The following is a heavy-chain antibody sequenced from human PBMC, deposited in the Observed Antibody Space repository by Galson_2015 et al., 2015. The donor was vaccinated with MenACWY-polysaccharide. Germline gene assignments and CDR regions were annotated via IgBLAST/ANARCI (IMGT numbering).Heavy chain of an antibody. Sequence: SLRLSCAGSGSIFSGLHLNWIRQVPGRGLQWISYIGSGGNIWNAESVKGRFTISRDNAKNSLYLQMNSLRDEDTAVYYRVSDRDWAFQIWGQGTMVTVSS. D-gene: IGHD2-21*01. CDR3: VSDRDWAFQI. J-gene: IGHJ3*02. V-gene: IGHV3-48*03. CDR2: IGSGGNI. CDR1: GSIFSGLH.